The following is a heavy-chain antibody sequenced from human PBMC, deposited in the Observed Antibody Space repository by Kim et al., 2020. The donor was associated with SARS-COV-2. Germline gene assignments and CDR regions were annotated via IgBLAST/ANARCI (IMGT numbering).Heavy chain of an antibody. CDR2: IYHSGST. Sequence: SETLSLTCAVSGGSISSSNWWSWVRQPPGKGLEWIGEIYHSGSTNYNPSLKSRVTISVDKSKNQFSLKLSSVTAADTAVYYCARGEDGDYGWVDYWGQGTLVTVSS. CDR3: ARGEDGDYGWVDY. V-gene: IGHV4-4*02. J-gene: IGHJ4*02. CDR1: GGSISSSNW. D-gene: IGHD4-17*01.